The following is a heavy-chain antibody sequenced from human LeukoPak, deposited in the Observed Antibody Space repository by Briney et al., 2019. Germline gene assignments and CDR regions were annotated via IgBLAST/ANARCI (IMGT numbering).Heavy chain of an antibody. Sequence: GGSLRLSCAASGFTFDTYWMSWVRQAPGKGLEWVANIKQDGSEKDYVDSVKGRFTISRDNARNSLYLQMNSLRAGDTAVYYCAKAYGSGSYYPDYWGQGTLVTVSS. CDR2: IKQDGSEK. D-gene: IGHD3-10*01. CDR3: AKAYGSGSYYPDY. CDR1: GFTFDTYW. J-gene: IGHJ4*02. V-gene: IGHV3-7*03.